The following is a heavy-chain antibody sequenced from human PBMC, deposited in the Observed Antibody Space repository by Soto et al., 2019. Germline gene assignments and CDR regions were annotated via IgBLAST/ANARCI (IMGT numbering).Heavy chain of an antibody. J-gene: IGHJ3*02. CDR2: ISGSGGSI. CDR1: GFTFSSYA. CDR3: AKPYSSSWSARDALDI. Sequence: GGSLRLSCAASGFTFSSYAMSWVRQAPGKGLEWVSAISGSGGSIYYADSVKGRFTISTDNSKNTLYLQMNGLSAEDTAVYYCAKPYSSSWSARDALDIWGQGTMATVSS. V-gene: IGHV3-23*01. D-gene: IGHD6-13*01.